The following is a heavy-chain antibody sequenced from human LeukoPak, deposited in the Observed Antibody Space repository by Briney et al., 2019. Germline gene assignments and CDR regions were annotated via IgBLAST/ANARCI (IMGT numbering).Heavy chain of an antibody. CDR2: ISSSGSTI. V-gene: IGHV3-48*03. CDR1: GFTFSSYE. CDR3: ARSRQKTDY. Sequence: GSLRLSCAASGFTFSSYEMNWVRQAPGKGLEWVSYISSSGSTIYYADSVKGRFTISRDNAKNSLYLQMNSLRAEDTAVYYCARSRQKTDYWGQGTLVTVSP. J-gene: IGHJ4*02.